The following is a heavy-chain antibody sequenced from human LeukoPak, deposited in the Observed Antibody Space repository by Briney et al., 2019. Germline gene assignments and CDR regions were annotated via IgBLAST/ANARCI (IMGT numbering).Heavy chain of an antibody. CDR1: RGSITTYY. Sequence: SETPSLTSSVPRGSITTYYCTWIPPSPGKGLERIGYIYDSGTTKYNPSLKSRVTISVDTSKNQFSLRLTSVTAADTAVYYCARGTSGSFSTWGQGTLVTVSS. J-gene: IGHJ5*02. CDR3: ARGTSGSFST. D-gene: IGHD1-26*01. V-gene: IGHV4-59*01. CDR2: IYDSGTT.